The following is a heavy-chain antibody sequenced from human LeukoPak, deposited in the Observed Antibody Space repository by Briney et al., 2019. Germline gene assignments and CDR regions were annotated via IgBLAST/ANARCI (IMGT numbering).Heavy chain of an antibody. Sequence: ASVKVSCKASGYTLTGHYLHWVRQAPGQGLEWMGWINPYNGATNYAQNFRGRVTMTRDTSIRTAYMEVSSLRYDDTAMYYCARRLGSGYDFGYWGQGTLVTISS. CDR1: GYTLTGHY. D-gene: IGHD5-12*01. V-gene: IGHV1-2*02. CDR3: ARRLGSGYDFGY. CDR2: INPYNGAT. J-gene: IGHJ4*02.